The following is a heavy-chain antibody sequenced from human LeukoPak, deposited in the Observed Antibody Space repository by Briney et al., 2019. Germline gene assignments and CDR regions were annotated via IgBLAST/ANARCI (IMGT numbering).Heavy chain of an antibody. D-gene: IGHD3-16*02. CDR2: INLNSGGT. CDR3: ARGRLMITFGGVILEDY. Sequence: ASVKVSCKASGYTFTGYYMHWVRQAPGQGLEWMGWINLNSGGTNYAQKFQGRVTMTRNTSISTAYMELSSLRSEDTAVYYCARGRLMITFGGVILEDYWGQGTLVTVSS. V-gene: IGHV1-2*02. CDR1: GYTFTGYY. J-gene: IGHJ4*02.